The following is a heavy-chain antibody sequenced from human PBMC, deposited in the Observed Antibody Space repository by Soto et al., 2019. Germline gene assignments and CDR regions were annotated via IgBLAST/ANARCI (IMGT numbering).Heavy chain of an antibody. Sequence: GSLRLSCEASGFTFSGFDMHWVRQPTGKGLEWVSSIGTAGDTYYAVSVKGRFTISRDNAKNSLSLQMNSLRAGDMAVYFCAKSQEIGTHFFDSWGQGTQVTVSS. D-gene: IGHD6-13*01. J-gene: IGHJ4*02. CDR1: GFTFSGFD. CDR2: IGTAGDT. CDR3: AKSQEIGTHFFDS. V-gene: IGHV3-13*01.